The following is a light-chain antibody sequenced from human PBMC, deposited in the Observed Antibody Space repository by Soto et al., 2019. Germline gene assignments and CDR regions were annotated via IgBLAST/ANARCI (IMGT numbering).Light chain of an antibody. V-gene: IGKV1-39*01. CDR1: QSISSY. J-gene: IGKJ2*01. Sequence: DIQMTQSPSSLSASVGDRVTITCRASQSISSYLNWYQQKPGKAPKLLYYAASSLQSGVPSRFSGSGSGTDFTLTIRSLQPEDFATYYCQQSYSTPYTFGQETKLEIK. CDR3: QQSYSTPYT. CDR2: AAS.